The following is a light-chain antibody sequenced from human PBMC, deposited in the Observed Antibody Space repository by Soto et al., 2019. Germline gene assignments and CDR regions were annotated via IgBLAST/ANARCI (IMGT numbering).Light chain of an antibody. CDR2: KVS. Sequence: QSALTQPASVSGSPGQSITISCTGTSSDVGGSKYVSWYQQYPGKVPKLLINKVSNRPSGVSNRFSGSKSGNTASLTISGLLAEGEADYFCTSSTSDSLYVFGSGTKVTVL. CDR1: SSDVGGSKY. CDR3: TSSTSDSLYV. V-gene: IGLV2-14*01. J-gene: IGLJ1*01.